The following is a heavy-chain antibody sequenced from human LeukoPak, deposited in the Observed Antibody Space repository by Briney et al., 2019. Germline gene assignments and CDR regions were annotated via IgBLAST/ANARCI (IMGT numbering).Heavy chain of an antibody. Sequence: GGSLRLSCAVSGFTFSSYYMHWVRQAPGKGLVWVSRINSDGRSTSYADSVKGRFTISRDNAKNSLYLQMNSLRAEDTAVYYCARDQIWGYIVVVPAATTFDYWGQGTLVTVSS. J-gene: IGHJ4*02. CDR3: ARDQIWGYIVVVPAATTFDY. CDR1: GFTFSSYY. D-gene: IGHD2-2*01. CDR2: INSDGRST. V-gene: IGHV3-74*01.